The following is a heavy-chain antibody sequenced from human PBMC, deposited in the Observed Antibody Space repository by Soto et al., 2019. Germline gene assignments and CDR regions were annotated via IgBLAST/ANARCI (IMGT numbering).Heavy chain of an antibody. CDR2: ISYDGSNK. CDR1: GFTFSSYG. D-gene: IGHD2-21*02. CDR3: ASIVVVTGFDY. J-gene: IGHJ4*02. Sequence: GGSLRLSCAASGFTFSSYGMHWVRQAPGKGLEWVAVISYDGSNKYYADSMKGRFTISRDNSKNTLYLQMNSLRAEDTAVYYCASIVVVTGFDYWGQGTLVTVSS. V-gene: IGHV3-30*03.